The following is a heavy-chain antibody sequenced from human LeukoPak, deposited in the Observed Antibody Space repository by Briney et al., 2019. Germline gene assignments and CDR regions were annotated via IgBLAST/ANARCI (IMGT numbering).Heavy chain of an antibody. CDR1: GGSFSGYY. V-gene: IGHV4-34*01. CDR2: INPSGST. J-gene: IGHJ6*03. D-gene: IGHD3-22*01. Sequence: SETLSLTCAVYGGSFSGYYWTWIRQSPGKGLEWIGEINPSGSTYYNPSLKSRLTISRDTSKNQFSLRLSSVTAADTAVYYCARGRQEISMILVVMTGVSYYLDVWGKGTTVTVSS. CDR3: ARGRQEISMILVVMTGVSYYLDV.